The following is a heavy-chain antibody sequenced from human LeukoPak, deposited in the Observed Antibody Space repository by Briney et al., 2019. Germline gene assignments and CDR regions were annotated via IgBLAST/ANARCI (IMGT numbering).Heavy chain of an antibody. J-gene: IGHJ4*02. D-gene: IGHD1-1*01. CDR1: GGSISSYY. CDR3: ARGVPGSVDY. V-gene: IGHV4-59*01. CDR2: IYYSGST. Sequence: LETLSLTCTVSGGSISSYYWSWIRQPPGKGLEWIGYIYYSGSTNYNPSLKSRVTISVDTSKNQFSLKLSSVTAADTAVYYCARGVPGSVDYWGQGTLVTVSS.